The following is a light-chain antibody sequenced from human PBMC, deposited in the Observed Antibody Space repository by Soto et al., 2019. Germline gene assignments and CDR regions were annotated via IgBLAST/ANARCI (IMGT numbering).Light chain of an antibody. J-gene: IGKJ4*01. Sequence: EIVFTQSPATLSFSPGERATLSCRASQSVSTYLAWYQQNPGQAPRLLIYDASIRATGIPARFSGSGSGTDFTLTISSLEPEDFAVYYCQQGTNWPPGLTFGGGTKVDI. CDR1: QSVSTY. CDR3: QQGTNWPPGLT. V-gene: IGKV3-11*01. CDR2: DAS.